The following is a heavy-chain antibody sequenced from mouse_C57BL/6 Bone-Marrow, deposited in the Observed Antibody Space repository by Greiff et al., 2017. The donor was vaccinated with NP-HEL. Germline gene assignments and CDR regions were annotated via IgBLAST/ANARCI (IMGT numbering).Heavy chain of an antibody. CDR1: GFNFKNSY. D-gene: IGHD1-1*01. CDR3: ARVSSYWYFDV. V-gene: IGHV14-3*01. CDR2: IDPANGDT. J-gene: IGHJ1*03. Sequence: EVQLQQSVAELVRPGASVKLSCTASGFNFKNSYMHWVKQRPEQGLEWIGRIDPANGDTNYAPKFQGKATITADTSSNTAYLQLSSLTSEDTAIYYWARVSSYWYFDVWGTGTTLTVSS.